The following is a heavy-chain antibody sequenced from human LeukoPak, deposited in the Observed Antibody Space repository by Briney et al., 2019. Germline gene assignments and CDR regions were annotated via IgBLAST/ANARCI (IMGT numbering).Heavy chain of an antibody. CDR1: GFTFSNYA. V-gene: IGHV3-30-3*01. CDR2: ISYDGTNE. J-gene: IGHJ4*02. D-gene: IGHD1-26*01. CDR3: ARDRNSGSYTAINFDY. Sequence: GGSLRLSCAVSGFTFSNYAMYWVRQAPGKGLEWVAVISYDGTNEYYGDSVKGRFTISRDNSKNTLYLQMNSLRAEDTAVYYCARDRNSGSYTAINFDYWGQGTLVTVSS.